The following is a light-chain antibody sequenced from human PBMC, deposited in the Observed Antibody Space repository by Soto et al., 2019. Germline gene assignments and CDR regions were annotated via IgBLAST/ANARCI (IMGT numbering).Light chain of an antibody. J-gene: IGLJ3*02. CDR1: SGHSTYV. CDR3: ETWYSNTHKV. CDR2: LDRSGSY. V-gene: IGLV4-60*02. Sequence: QSVLTQSSSASASLGSSVKLTCILSSGHSTYVIAWHQQQPGKAPRFLMTLDRSGSYNRGSGVPDRFSGSSSGADRYLTISNLQFEDEGDYYCETWYSNTHKVFGGGTKLTVL.